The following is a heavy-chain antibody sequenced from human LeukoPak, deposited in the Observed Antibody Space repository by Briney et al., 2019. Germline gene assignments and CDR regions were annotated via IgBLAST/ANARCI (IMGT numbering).Heavy chain of an antibody. CDR2: INPNSGGT. J-gene: IGHJ4*02. Sequence: GASVKVSCKASGGTFSSYAISWVRQAPGQGLEWMGRINPNSGGTNYAQKFQGRVTMTRDTSISTAYMELSRLRSDDTAVYYCARELSGYWGQGTLVTVSS. CDR3: ARELSGY. V-gene: IGHV1-2*06. CDR1: GGTFSSYA.